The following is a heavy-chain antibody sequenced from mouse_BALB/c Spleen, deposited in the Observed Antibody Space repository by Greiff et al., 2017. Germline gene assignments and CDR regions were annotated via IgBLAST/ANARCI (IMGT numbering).Heavy chain of an antibody. V-gene: IGHV3-8*02. D-gene: IGHD2-5*01. Sequence: EVKLVESGPSLVKPSQTLSLTCSVTGDSITSGYWNWIRKFPGNKLEYMGYISYSGSTYYNPSLKSRISITRDTSKNQYYLQLNSVTTEDTATYYCARYSSLVTPHAMDYWGQGTSVTVSS. J-gene: IGHJ4*01. CDR3: ARYSSLVTPHAMDY. CDR1: GDSITSGY. CDR2: ISYSGST.